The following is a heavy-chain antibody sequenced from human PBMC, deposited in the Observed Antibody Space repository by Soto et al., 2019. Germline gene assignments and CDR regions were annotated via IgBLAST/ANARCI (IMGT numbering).Heavy chain of an antibody. V-gene: IGHV4-39*01. D-gene: IGHD2-2*01. CDR1: GGSISSSGYY. Sequence: PSETLSLTCTVSGGSISSSGYYWGWIRQPPGKGLEWIGSIYYSGSTSYNPSLKSRVTMSVDTSKNQLSLKLSFVTAADTAVYYCARLHCNSPNCVPLDPWGQGTLVTV. CDR2: IYYSGST. CDR3: ARLHCNSPNCVPLDP. J-gene: IGHJ5*02.